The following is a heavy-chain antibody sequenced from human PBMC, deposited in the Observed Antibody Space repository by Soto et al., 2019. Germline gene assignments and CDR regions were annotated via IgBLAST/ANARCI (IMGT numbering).Heavy chain of an antibody. Sequence: QVELVQSGPEVKKPGASVKVSCKASGYTFSGYYMHWVRQAPGQGLEWMGWINPNSGNTGYAQKFQGRVTITADESTSTAYMELSSLRSEDTAVYYCARERIAAAGIRYFDLWGRGTLVTVSS. CDR3: ARERIAAAGIRYFDL. V-gene: IGHV1-8*03. D-gene: IGHD6-13*01. J-gene: IGHJ2*01. CDR1: GYTFSGYY. CDR2: INPNSGNT.